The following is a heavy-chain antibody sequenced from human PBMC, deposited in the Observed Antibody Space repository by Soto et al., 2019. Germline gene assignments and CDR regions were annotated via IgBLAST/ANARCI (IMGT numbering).Heavy chain of an antibody. Sequence: SVKVSCKASGFTFTSSAVQWVRQARGQRLEWIGWIVVGSGNTNYAQKFQERVTITRDMSTSTAYMELSSLRSEDTAVYYCARICSGGSCSNWYFDLWGRGTLVTVSS. J-gene: IGHJ2*01. D-gene: IGHD2-15*01. CDR2: IVVGSGNT. CDR3: ARICSGGSCSNWYFDL. V-gene: IGHV1-58*01. CDR1: GFTFTSSA.